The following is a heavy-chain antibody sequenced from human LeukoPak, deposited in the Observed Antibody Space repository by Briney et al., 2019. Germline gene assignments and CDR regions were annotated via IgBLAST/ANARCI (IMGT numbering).Heavy chain of an antibody. J-gene: IGHJ3*01. CDR1: GFTFSSYA. CDR2: ISGSGGST. D-gene: IGHD6-13*01. Sequence: PGGSLRLSCAASGFTFSSYAMSWVRQAPGKGLEWVSAISGSGGSTYYADSVKGRFTISRDNSKNTLFLQMNSLRAEDTAVYYCPLPGSIAAAGSPWGQGTMVTVSS. CDR3: PLPGSIAAAGSP. V-gene: IGHV3-23*01.